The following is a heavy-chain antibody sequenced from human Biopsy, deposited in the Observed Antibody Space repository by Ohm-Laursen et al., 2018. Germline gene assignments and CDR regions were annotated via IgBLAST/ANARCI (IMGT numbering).Heavy chain of an antibody. CDR2: TSFDGSNE. CDR1: GFGFYA. J-gene: IGHJ3*02. Sequence: SLRLSCTASGFGFYAMHWVRQPPGKGLEWLAVTSFDGSNEFYAESVRGRFTISRDRSRDTLYLQMNRLTNEDTALYYCAKDGGQWLGGAFDIWGHGTMVIVAS. V-gene: IGHV3-30*18. D-gene: IGHD6-19*01. CDR3: AKDGGQWLGGAFDI.